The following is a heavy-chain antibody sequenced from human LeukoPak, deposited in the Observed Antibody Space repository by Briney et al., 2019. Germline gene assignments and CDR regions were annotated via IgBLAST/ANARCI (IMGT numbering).Heavy chain of an antibody. D-gene: IGHD3-22*01. CDR2: IYYSGST. J-gene: IGHJ4*02. V-gene: IGHV4-59*01. CDR3: ARIDYYDTSAAH. Sequence: PSETLSLTCTVSGGSISRYYWSWIRQPPGKGLEWIGYIYYSGSTNYNPSLKSRVTISVDTSKNQFSLKLSSVTAADTAVYYCARIDYYDTSAAHWGQGSLVTVSS. CDR1: GGSISRYY.